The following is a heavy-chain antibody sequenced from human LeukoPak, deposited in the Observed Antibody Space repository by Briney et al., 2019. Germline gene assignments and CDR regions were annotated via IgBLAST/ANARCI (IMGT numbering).Heavy chain of an antibody. CDR2: VHHTGKT. CDR1: GYSISSGYY. V-gene: IGHV4-38-2*02. J-gene: IGHJ4*02. Sequence: SETLSLTCTVSGYSISSGYYCAWIRQTPGKGLEWIGSVHHTGKTCYNPSLNSRVTISVDTSQIQFSLKLASVTAADTALYYCARGRLDGSYYFDYWGQGALVTVSS. D-gene: IGHD2-15*01. CDR3: ARGRLDGSYYFDY.